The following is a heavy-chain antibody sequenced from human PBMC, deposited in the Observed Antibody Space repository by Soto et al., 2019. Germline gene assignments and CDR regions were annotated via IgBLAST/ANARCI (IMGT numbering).Heavy chain of an antibody. J-gene: IGHJ3*02. CDR1: WGSIRSLY. V-gene: IGHV4-59*01. CDR3: ARWALDLGYCSGGSCLSHAFDI. CDR2: IYYSGST. D-gene: IGHD2-15*01. Sequence: LETPSLPLPVPWGSIRSLYWGWVPPPPGEGLGGIGYIYYSGSTNYNPSLKSRVTISVDTSKNQFSLKLSSVTAADTAVYYCARWALDLGYCSGGSCLSHAFDIWGQGTMVTVSS.